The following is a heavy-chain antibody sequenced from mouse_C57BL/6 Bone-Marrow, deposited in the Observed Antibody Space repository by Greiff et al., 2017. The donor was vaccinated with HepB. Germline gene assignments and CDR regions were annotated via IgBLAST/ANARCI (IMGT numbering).Heavy chain of an antibody. V-gene: IGHV7-1*01. CDR3: ARDDDGYYGGFAY. CDR1: GFTFSDFY. Sequence: EVHLVESGGGLVQSGRSLRLSCATSGFTFSDFYMEWVRQAPGKGLEWIAASRNKANDYTTEYSASVKGRFIVSRDTSQSILYLQMNALRAEDTAIYYCARDDDGYYGGFAYWGQGTLVTVSA. D-gene: IGHD2-3*01. CDR2: SRNKANDYTT. J-gene: IGHJ3*01.